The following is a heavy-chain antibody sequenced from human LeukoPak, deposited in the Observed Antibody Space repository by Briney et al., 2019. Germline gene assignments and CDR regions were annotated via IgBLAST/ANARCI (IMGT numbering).Heavy chain of an antibody. CDR1: GFTFSGYA. V-gene: IGHV3-48*02. Sequence: PGGSLRLSCAASGFTFSGYAMNWVRQAPGKGLEWVSHIYSSDTTYADSVKGRSTISRDNAKNSLYLQMNSLRDEDTAVYYCARDLHYAFDIWGQGTMVTASS. CDR3: ARDLHYAFDI. D-gene: IGHD3-10*01. J-gene: IGHJ3*02. CDR2: IYSSDTT.